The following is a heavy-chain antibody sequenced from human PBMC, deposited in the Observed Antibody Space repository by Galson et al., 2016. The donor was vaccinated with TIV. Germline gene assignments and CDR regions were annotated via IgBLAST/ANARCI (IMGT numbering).Heavy chain of an antibody. Sequence: SLRLSCAASGFRFDGYVMHWVRQAPGKGLEWVSGMTWNGDEIGYADSVRGRFTISRDSATNSLYLEMNSLRPEDTALYFCSRGILGVHTVAFDVWGQGTMVTVSS. J-gene: IGHJ3*01. CDR2: MTWNGDEI. V-gene: IGHV3-9*01. CDR1: GFRFDGYV. D-gene: IGHD1-26*01. CDR3: SRGILGVHTVAFDV.